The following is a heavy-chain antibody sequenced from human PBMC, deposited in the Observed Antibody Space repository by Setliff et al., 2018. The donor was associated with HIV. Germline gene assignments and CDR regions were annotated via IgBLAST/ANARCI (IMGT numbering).Heavy chain of an antibody. J-gene: IGHJ4*02. CDR3: ARLLTAVRGYSFDD. CDR1: SGSVNNYW. D-gene: IGHD4-4*01. CDR2: IYYSGST. V-gene: IGHV4-59*08. Sequence: TSETLSLTCNVSSGSVNNYWWTWIRQPPGKGLEWIGYIYYSGSTYYNPSLKSRVTISVDTSKNQFSLRLTAVTAADSAMYYCARLLTAVRGYSFDDWGQGTLVTVSS.